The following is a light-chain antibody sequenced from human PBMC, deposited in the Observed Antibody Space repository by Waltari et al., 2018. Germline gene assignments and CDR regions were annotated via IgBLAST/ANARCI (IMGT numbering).Light chain of an antibody. CDR1: QRVSSY. J-gene: IGKJ4*02. CDR2: DAS. V-gene: IGKV3-11*01. Sequence: EIVLTQSPATLSLSPGERATLSCRASQRVSSYLAWYQQTPGQAPRLRIYDASNRATGIPARFSGSGSGTDFTLTISSLEPEDFAVYYCQQRSNWPLTFGGGTKVEIK. CDR3: QQRSNWPLT.